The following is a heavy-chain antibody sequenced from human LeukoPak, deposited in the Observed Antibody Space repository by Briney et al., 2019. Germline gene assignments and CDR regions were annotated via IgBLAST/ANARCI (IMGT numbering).Heavy chain of an antibody. J-gene: IGHJ4*02. Sequence: GGSLRLSCAVSGFTFSSYWMSWVRQAPGKGLEWVANIKQDGSEKYYVDSVKGRFTISRDNAKNSLYLQMNSLRAEDTAVYYCARDLWSSWYYFDYWGQGTLVTVSS. V-gene: IGHV3-7*01. CDR2: IKQDGSEK. CDR3: ARDLWSSWYYFDY. CDR1: GFTFSSYW. D-gene: IGHD6-13*01.